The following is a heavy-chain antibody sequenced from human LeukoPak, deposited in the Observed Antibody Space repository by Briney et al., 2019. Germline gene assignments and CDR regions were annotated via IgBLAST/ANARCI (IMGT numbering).Heavy chain of an antibody. J-gene: IGHJ4*02. V-gene: IGHV3-74*01. D-gene: IGHD3-10*01. Sequence: GGSLRLSCAASGFTFSSYWMHWVRQAPGKGLVWVSRINSDGSSTIYADSVKGRFTISRDNAKNTPYLEMNSLRAEDTAVYFCARGGVDYYGSGTYYLMYYFDYWGQGALVTVSS. CDR2: INSDGSST. CDR3: ARGGVDYYGSGTYYLMYYFDY. CDR1: GFTFSSYW.